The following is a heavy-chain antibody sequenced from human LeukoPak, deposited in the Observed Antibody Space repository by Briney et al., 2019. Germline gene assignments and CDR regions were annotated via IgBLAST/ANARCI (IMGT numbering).Heavy chain of an antibody. CDR3: AREPGSFPGYYFDY. J-gene: IGHJ4*02. CDR1: GFTFSSYV. V-gene: IGHV3-64*01. D-gene: IGHD6-13*01. Sequence: PGGSPRLSCSASGFTFSSYVIHWVRQAPGEGLEYVSAISRKGGSRYYANSVKGRFTISRDNSKNTLYLQMGSLRAEDMAVYYCAREPGSFPGYYFDYWGQGTLVTVSS. CDR2: ISRKGGSR.